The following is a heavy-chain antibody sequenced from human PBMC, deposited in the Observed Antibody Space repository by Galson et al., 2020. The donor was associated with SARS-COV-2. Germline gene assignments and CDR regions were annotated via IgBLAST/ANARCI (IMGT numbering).Heavy chain of an antibody. CDR1: GFSLATSGMS. J-gene: IGHJ4*02. CDR2: VDWDDDK. CDR3: TRSRNGYSHFDY. Sequence: SGPTLVKPTQTLTLTCTISGFSLATSGMSVSWVRQPPGGALEWLAVVDWDDDKYFSTTLKSRLSVSKDTSKNQVVLRMTNMGPIDTGTYYCTRSRNGYSHFDYWGQGTLVTVPS. V-gene: IGHV2-70*13. D-gene: IGHD4-4*01.